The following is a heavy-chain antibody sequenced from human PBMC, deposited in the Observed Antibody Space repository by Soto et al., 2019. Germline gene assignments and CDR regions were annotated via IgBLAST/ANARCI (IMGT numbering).Heavy chain of an antibody. D-gene: IGHD3-22*01. Sequence: QVQLVQSGAEVKKPGSSVKVSCKGSEGTFSRYSRSWVRQAPGQGLEWMGRIIPMLGIAKYAQKFQGRVTITADRSTSTAYMEVSSLRSEDTAVFYCARDRDGFDSNGYYLDYWGQGTLLTVTS. V-gene: IGHV1-69*08. J-gene: IGHJ4*02. CDR1: EGTFSRYS. CDR3: ARDRDGFDSNGYYLDY. CDR2: IIPMLGIA.